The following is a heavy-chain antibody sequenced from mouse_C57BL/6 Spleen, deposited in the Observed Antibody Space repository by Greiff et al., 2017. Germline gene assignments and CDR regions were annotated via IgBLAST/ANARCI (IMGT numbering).Heavy chain of an antibody. CDR3: ASSVLYDYDPFAY. V-gene: IGHV1-72*01. D-gene: IGHD2-4*01. Sequence: QVQLQQPGAELVKPGASVKLSCKASGYTFTSYWMHWVKQRPGRGLEWIGRIDPNSGGTKYNEKFKSKATLTVDKPSSTAYMPLSSLTSEDSAVYYCASSVLYDYDPFAYWGQGTLVTVSA. CDR1: GYTFTSYW. J-gene: IGHJ3*01. CDR2: IDPNSGGT.